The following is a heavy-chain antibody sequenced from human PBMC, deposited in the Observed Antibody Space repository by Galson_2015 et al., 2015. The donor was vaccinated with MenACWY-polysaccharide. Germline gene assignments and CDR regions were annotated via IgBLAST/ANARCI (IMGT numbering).Heavy chain of an antibody. Sequence: QSGAEVKKPGESLKISCKASGYSSTSDWIGWVRQMPGQGLEWMGLIYFSASYATYSPSFQGQVTISADKSITTAYLQWSSLKATDTAMYYCASPLGLWGQGTLVRVSS. V-gene: IGHV5-51*03. CDR2: IYFSASYA. CDR1: GYSSTSDW. CDR3: ASPLGL. J-gene: IGHJ4*02.